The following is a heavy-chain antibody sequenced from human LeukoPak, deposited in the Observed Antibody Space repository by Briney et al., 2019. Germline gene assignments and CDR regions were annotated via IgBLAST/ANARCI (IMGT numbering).Heavy chain of an antibody. D-gene: IGHD3-22*01. CDR1: GYSFNNYW. V-gene: IGHV5-51*01. J-gene: IGHJ4*02. Sequence: GESLEISCKASGYSFNNYWIAWVRQMPGKGLEWMEIVYPDDSDTIYSPSFEGRVTISADKSINTAYLQWTSLKASDTAMYFCARHSTAYFYDRSGYLYYWGQGTLVTVSS. CDR3: ARHSTAYFYDRSGYLYY. CDR2: VYPDDSDT.